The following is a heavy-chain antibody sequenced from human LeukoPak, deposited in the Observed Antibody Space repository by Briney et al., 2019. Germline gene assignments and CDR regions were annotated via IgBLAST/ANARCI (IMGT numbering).Heavy chain of an antibody. CDR3: ARARDRSSWYGYFDY. CDR2: ISYDGSNK. J-gene: IGHJ4*02. Sequence: GGSLRLSCAASGFTFSTYWMTWVRQAPGKGLEWVAVISYDGSNKYYADSVKGRFTISRDNSKNTLYLQMNSLRAEDTAVYYCARARDRSSWYGYFDYWGQGTLVTVSS. CDR1: GFTFSTYW. D-gene: IGHD6-13*01. V-gene: IGHV3-30-3*01.